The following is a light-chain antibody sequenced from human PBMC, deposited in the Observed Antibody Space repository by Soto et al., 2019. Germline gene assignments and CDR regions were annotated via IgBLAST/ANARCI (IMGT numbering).Light chain of an antibody. CDR3: QHFSSYPLT. V-gene: IGKV1-9*01. Sequence: DIQLTQSPSFLSASVGDRVTITCRASQGISSSLAWYQQKPREAPKLLIYTASTLQSGVPSRFSGSGSGTEFTLTISSLQPEDFGTYYCQHFSSYPLTFGQGTRLEIK. CDR1: QGISSS. CDR2: TAS. J-gene: IGKJ5*01.